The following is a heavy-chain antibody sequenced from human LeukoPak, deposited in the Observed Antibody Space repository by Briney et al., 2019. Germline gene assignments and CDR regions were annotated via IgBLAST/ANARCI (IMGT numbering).Heavy chain of an antibody. CDR2: ISGSGDIT. V-gene: IGHV3-23*01. CDR3: ARRCSSTSCPVDY. D-gene: IGHD2-2*01. J-gene: IGHJ4*02. Sequence: GGSLRLSCAASGFTFSGYALSWVRQAPGKGLEWVSTISGSGDITYYADSVKGRFSISRDNSNTLYLQMNSLRAEDTAVYYCARRCSSTSCPVDYWGQGTLVTVSS. CDR1: GFTFSGYA.